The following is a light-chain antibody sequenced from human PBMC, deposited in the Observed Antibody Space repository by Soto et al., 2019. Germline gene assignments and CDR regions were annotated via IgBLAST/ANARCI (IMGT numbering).Light chain of an antibody. CDR1: QSISSW. CDR3: QQYNNYWT. J-gene: IGKJ1*01. V-gene: IGKV1-5*01. CDR2: DAS. Sequence: DIQMTQSPSTLSASVGDRVTITCRASQSISSWLAWYQQKPGKAPKLLIYDASNLESGVPSRFSGSGSGTEFSLTISCLQPDDFATYYCQQYNNYWTFGQGTKVDIK.